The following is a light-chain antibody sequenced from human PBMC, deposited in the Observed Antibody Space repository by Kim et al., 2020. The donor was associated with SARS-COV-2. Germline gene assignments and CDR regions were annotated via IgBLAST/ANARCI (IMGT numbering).Light chain of an antibody. V-gene: IGKV1-8*01. CDR2: AAS. Sequence: SASTGDRVTITCRASQGISSYLAWYQQKPGTAPKFLISAASTLHSGVPSRFSGSGSGTDFTLTISGLQSEDFATYYCQQYYTYPLTFGGGTKLEI. CDR3: QQYYTYPLT. CDR1: QGISSY. J-gene: IGKJ4*01.